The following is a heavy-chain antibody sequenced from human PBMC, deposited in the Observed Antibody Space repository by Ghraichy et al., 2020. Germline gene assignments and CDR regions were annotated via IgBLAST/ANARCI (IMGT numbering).Heavy chain of an antibody. CDR1: GFTFSNYW. Sequence: GGSLRLSCTASGFTFSNYWMSWVRRAPGKGLEWVANIKQDGSETHYVDSVKGRFTFSRDNAKNSLFLQMNSLRAEDTAVYYCARGSRASDIWGQGTMVTVSS. CDR3: ARGSRASDI. V-gene: IGHV3-7*01. J-gene: IGHJ3*02. CDR2: IKQDGSET.